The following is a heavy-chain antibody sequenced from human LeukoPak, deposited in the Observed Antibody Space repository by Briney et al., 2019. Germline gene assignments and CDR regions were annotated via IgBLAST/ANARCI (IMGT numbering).Heavy chain of an antibody. CDR2: VDPEDGET. D-gene: IGHD3-16*01. CDR3: ATDYVWGCYAYY. Sequence: ASVKVSCKVSGYTFTDYYMHRVQQAPGKGLEWMGLVDPEDGETIYAEKFQGRVTITADTSTDTAYMELSSLRSEDTAVYYCATDYVWGCYAYYWGQGTLVTVSS. CDR1: GYTFTDYY. V-gene: IGHV1-69-2*01. J-gene: IGHJ4*02.